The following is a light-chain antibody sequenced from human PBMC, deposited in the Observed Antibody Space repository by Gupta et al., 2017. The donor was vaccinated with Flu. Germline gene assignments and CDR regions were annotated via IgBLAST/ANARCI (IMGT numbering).Light chain of an antibody. J-gene: IGKJ2*02. CDR1: QGSRQSNGYNY. Sequence: PVTHGDAGYSACRSRQGSRQSNGYNYLDWERQKPAQNQQIIIDWGSKRASGATDRVSGSGEDKDFTLKSSRGEDEDGGVYYGRQDLPTRTFGQGTKLEIK. V-gene: IGKV2-28*01. CDR3: RQDLPTRT. CDR2: WGS.